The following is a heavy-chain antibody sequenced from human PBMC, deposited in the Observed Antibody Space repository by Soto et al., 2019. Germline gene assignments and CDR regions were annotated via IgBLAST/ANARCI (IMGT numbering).Heavy chain of an antibody. J-gene: IGHJ4*02. CDR1: GFTFSSYG. CDR2: ISGSGDNT. Sequence: EVQLLESGGGLVQPGGSLRLSCAGSGFTFSSYGMSWVPQAPGKGLEWVSVISGSGDNTYYADSVKGRFTISRDNSKNTMYLQMNSLRAEDTAVYYCAKCRYYHGTTGYFDYWGQGTLVTVSS. CDR3: AKCRYYHGTTGYFDY. D-gene: IGHD3-22*01. V-gene: IGHV3-23*01.